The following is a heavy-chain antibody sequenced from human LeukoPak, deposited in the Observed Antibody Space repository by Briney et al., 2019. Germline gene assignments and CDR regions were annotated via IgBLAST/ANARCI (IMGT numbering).Heavy chain of an antibody. CDR2: IYYSGST. CDR3: ARHVSGDLKPNWFDP. D-gene: IGHD7-27*01. Sequence: SETLSLTCTVSGFSISSSSYYWGWLRQPPGKGLEWIGSIYYSGSTYYNPSLKSRVTISVDTSKNQFSLKLSSVTAADTAVYYCARHVSGDLKPNWFDPWGQGTLVTVSS. J-gene: IGHJ5*02. CDR1: GFSISSSSYY. V-gene: IGHV4-39*01.